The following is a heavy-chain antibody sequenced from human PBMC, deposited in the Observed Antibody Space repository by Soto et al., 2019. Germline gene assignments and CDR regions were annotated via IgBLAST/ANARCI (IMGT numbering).Heavy chain of an antibody. D-gene: IGHD3-10*01. CDR2: IYYSGST. Sequence: SETLSLTCTVSGGSISSYYWSWIRQPPGKGLEWIGYIYYSGSTNYNPSLKSRVTISVDTSKNQFSLKLSSVTAADTAVFYCARRYGSGRNYYYYYYMDVWGKGTTVTVS. J-gene: IGHJ6*03. CDR1: GGSISSYY. CDR3: ARRYGSGRNYYYYYYMDV. V-gene: IGHV4-59*01.